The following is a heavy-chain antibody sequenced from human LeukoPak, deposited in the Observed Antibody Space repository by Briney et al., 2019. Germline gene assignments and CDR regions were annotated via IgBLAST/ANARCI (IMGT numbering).Heavy chain of an antibody. V-gene: IGHV3-23*01. J-gene: IGHJ4*01. Sequence: GGSLRLSCAASGFTFSSYAMSWVRQAPGKGLEWVSAISGSGGSTYYADSVKGRFTISRDNSKNTLYLQINSLRAEDTAVYYCAKDNDFWSGYHFDYWGQGTLVTVSS. CDR3: AKDNDFWSGYHFDY. CDR1: GFTFSSYA. D-gene: IGHD3-3*01. CDR2: ISGSGGST.